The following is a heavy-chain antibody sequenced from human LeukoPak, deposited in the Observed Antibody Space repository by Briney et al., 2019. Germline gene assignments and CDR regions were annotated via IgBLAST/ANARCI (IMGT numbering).Heavy chain of an antibody. J-gene: IGHJ6*03. D-gene: IGHD5-12*01. CDR2: ISSSSSAI. CDR1: GFTVSNNY. V-gene: IGHV3-48*01. CDR3: ARGGATPYYYYYYMDV. Sequence: GGSLRLSCAASGFTVSNNYMRCVRQAPGKGRECVSYISSSSSAIYYADSVKGRFPISRDNAKNSLYLQMNSLRVEDMAVYYCARGGATPYYYYYYMDVWGKGTTVTVSS.